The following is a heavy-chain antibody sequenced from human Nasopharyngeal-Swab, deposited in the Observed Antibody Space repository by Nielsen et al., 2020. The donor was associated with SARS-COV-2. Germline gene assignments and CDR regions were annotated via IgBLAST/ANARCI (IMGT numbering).Heavy chain of an antibody. CDR3: ARQRGYSGYDVFDY. D-gene: IGHD5-12*01. Sequence: ETLSLTCAASGFTFSSYSMNWVRQAPGKGLEWVSYISSSSSTINYADSVKGRFTISRDNAKNSLSLQMISLRDEDTAVYYCARQRGYSGYDVFDYWGQGTLVTVSS. V-gene: IGHV3-48*02. CDR1: GFTFSSYS. J-gene: IGHJ4*02. CDR2: ISSSSSTI.